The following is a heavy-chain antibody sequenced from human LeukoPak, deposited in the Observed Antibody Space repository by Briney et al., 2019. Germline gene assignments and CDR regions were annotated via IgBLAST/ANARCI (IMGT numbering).Heavy chain of an antibody. J-gene: IGHJ4*02. CDR1: GFTFSSYS. CDR2: ISSSSSSI. Sequence: GRSLRLSCAASGFTFSSYSMNWVRQAPGKGLEWVSSISSSSSSINYADSVKGRFTISRDNAKNSLYLQMNSVRAEDTAVYYCARDAGAVLGPFDYWGQGTLVTVSS. CDR3: ARDAGAVLGPFDY. V-gene: IGHV3-21*01. D-gene: IGHD6-6*01.